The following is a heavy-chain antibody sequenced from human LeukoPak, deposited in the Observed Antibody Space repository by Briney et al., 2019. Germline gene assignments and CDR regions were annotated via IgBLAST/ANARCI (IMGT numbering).Heavy chain of an antibody. CDR1: GYTFTSYG. CDR3: ARENVYYYDSSGYYYSNWFDP. V-gene: IGHV1-18*01. D-gene: IGHD3-22*01. CDR2: ISAYNGNT. Sequence: ASVKVSCKASGYTFTSYGISWVRQAPGQGLEWMGWISAYNGNTNYAQKLQGRVTMTTDTSTSTAYMELRSLRSDDTAVYYCARENVYYYDSSGYYYSNWFDPWGQGTLVTVSS. J-gene: IGHJ5*02.